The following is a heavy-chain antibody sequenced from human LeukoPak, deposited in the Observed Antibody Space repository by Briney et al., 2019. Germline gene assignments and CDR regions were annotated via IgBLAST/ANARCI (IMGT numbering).Heavy chain of an antibody. V-gene: IGHV1-46*01. CDR1: GYTFTSYY. J-gene: IGHJ4*02. CDR3: ARVPAYYGDYARSFDY. D-gene: IGHD4-17*01. CDR2: INPSGGST. Sequence: ASVKVSCKASGYTFTSYYMHWVRQAPGQGLEWMGIINPSGGSTSYAQKFQGSVTMTRDTSTSTVYMELSSLRSEDTAVYYCARVPAYYGDYARSFDYWGQGTLVTVSS.